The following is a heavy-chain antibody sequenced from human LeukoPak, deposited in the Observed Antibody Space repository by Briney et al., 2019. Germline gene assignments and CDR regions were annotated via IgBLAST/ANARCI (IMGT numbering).Heavy chain of an antibody. D-gene: IGHD3-9*01. CDR1: GFTFNKYA. J-gene: IGHJ4*02. Sequence: GGSLRLSCAASGFTFNKYAMSWVRQAPGKGLEWVSAISGSGGSTYYADSVKGRFTISRDNSKNTLYLQMNSLRAEDTAVYYCAKDPYVLRYFDWSPYYFDYWGQGTLVTVSS. CDR2: ISGSGGST. CDR3: AKDPYVLRYFDWSPYYFDY. V-gene: IGHV3-23*01.